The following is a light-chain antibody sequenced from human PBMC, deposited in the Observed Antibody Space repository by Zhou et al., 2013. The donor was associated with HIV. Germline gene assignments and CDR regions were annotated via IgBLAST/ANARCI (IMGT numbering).Light chain of an antibody. V-gene: IGKV3D-7*01. CDR3: QQDYNLPPT. CDR1: QSVSSSY. J-gene: IGKJ5*01. CDR2: GAS. Sequence: EIVMTQSPATLSLSPGERATLSCRASQSVSSSYLSWYQQKPGQAPRLLIYGASTRATGIPARFSGSGSGQTPLSPSAVCSLKILLVYYCQQDYNLPPTFGQGTRL.